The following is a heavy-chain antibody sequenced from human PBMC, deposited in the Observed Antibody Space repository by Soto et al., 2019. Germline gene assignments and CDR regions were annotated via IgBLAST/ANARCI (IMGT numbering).Heavy chain of an antibody. D-gene: IGHD6-13*01. CDR1: GGTFSSYA. J-gene: IGHJ6*02. Sequence: GASVKVSCRASGGTFSSYAISWVRQAPGQGLEWMGGIIPIFGTANYAQKFQGRVTITADESTSTAYMELSSLRSEDTAVYYCARDGIAAADYYYGMDVWGQGTTVTSP. V-gene: IGHV1-69*13. CDR3: ARDGIAAADYYYGMDV. CDR2: IIPIFGTA.